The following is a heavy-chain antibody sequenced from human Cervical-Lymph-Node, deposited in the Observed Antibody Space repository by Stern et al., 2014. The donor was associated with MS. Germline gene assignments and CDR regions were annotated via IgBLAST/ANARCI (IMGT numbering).Heavy chain of an antibody. V-gene: IGHV3-9*01. CDR2: ISWNSGSI. Sequence: EVQLEESGGGLVQPGRSLRLSCAASGFTFDDYAMHWVRQAPGKGLEWVSGISWNSGSIGYADSVKGRFTISRDNAKNSLYLQMNSLRAEDTALYYCAKDYYYDPNYFDYWGQGTLVTVSS. J-gene: IGHJ4*02. D-gene: IGHD3-22*01. CDR1: GFTFDDYA. CDR3: AKDYYYDPNYFDY.